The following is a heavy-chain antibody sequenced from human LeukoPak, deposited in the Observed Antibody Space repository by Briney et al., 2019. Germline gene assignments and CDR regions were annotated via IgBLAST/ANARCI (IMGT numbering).Heavy chain of an antibody. D-gene: IGHD6-19*01. J-gene: IGHJ4*02. CDR1: GGSISSSSYY. Sequence: SETLSLTCTVPGGSISSSSYYWGWIRQPPGKGLEWIGSIYYSGSTYYNPSLKSRVTISVDTSKNQFSLKLSSVTAADTAVYYCARLAVGLDYWGQGTLVTVSS. CDR2: IYYSGST. V-gene: IGHV4-39*01. CDR3: ARLAVGLDY.